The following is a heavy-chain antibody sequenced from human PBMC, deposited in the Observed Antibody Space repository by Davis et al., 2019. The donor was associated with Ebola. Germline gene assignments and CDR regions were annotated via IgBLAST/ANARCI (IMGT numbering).Heavy chain of an antibody. CDR1: GFTFSSYW. CDR2: IKQDGNEK. J-gene: IGHJ4*02. D-gene: IGHD2-2*03. Sequence: GGSLRLSCAASGFTFSSYWMSWVRQAPGKGLEWVANIKQDGNEKYYVDSVKGRFTISRDNAKNSLYLQMNSLRAEDTAVYYCARVMDIVVVPAANPFDYWGQGTLVTVSS. V-gene: IGHV3-7*03. CDR3: ARVMDIVVVPAANPFDY.